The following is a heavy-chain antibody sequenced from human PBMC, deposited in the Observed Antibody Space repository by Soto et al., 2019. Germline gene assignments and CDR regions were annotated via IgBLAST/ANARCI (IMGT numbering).Heavy chain of an antibody. D-gene: IGHD1-26*01. Sequence: PGGSLRLSCAASGFTFGNYAMHWVRQTPGKGLDWVAVIWNDGNNKYYADSVQGRFIISRDNSKNTLYLQMNSLRAEDTAVYYCARACEFSKAKDYCGHGTLVTLS. CDR2: IWNDGNNK. V-gene: IGHV3-33*01. CDR3: ARACEFSKAKDY. J-gene: IGHJ4*01. CDR1: GFTFGNYA.